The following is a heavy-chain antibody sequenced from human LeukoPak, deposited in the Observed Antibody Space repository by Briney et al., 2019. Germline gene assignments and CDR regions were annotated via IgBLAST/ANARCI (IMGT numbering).Heavy chain of an antibody. CDR2: IYYSGST. D-gene: IGHD2-15*01. J-gene: IGHJ6*03. CDR3: ARAPSTDCSGSSCYSYYYYYYMDV. Sequence: SETLSLTCTVSGGSISSYYWSWIRQPPGKGLEWIGYIYYSGSTNYNPSLKSRVTISVDTSKNQFSLKLSSVTAADTAVYYCARAPSTDCSGSSCYSYYYYYYMDVWGKGTTVTVSS. V-gene: IGHV4-59*01. CDR1: GGSISSYY.